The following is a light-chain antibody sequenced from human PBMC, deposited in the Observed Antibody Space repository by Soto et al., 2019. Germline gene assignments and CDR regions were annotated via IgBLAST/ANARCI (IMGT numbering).Light chain of an antibody. Sequence: EVVLTQSPVTLSLSPGEIATLSCRASQSFRGLLAWYQQKPGQAPRLLIYGASTRATDIPARFSGSGSGTDFTLTISRLEPEDFAVYYCQQRSNWPALTFGGGTKVDIK. CDR2: GAS. CDR1: QSFRGL. V-gene: IGKV3-11*01. CDR3: QQRSNWPALT. J-gene: IGKJ4*01.